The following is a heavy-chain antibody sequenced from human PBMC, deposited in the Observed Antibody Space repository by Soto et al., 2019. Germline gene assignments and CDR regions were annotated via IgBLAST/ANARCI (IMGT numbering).Heavy chain of an antibody. V-gene: IGHV4-59*01. Sequence: QVQLQESGPGLVKPSETLSLTCTVSGGSISNYYWSWIRQPPGKGLEWIGHIYKSGSTYYNPSLKRRVTISVDTAKNLFSLNLSSVTAADTAVYYCARVRGPYYYDSGSYSGMDVWGQGTTVTVSS. CDR2: IYKSGST. CDR3: ARVRGPYYYDSGSYSGMDV. D-gene: IGHD3-10*01. CDR1: GGSISNYY. J-gene: IGHJ6*02.